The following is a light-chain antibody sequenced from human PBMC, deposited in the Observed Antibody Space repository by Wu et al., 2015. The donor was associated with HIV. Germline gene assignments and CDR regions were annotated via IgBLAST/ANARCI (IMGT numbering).Light chain of an antibody. CDR1: QDVRSNY. J-gene: IGKJ2*01. CDR2: GAS. Sequence: EIVLTQSPGTLSLSPGERATLSCRASQDVRSNYLAWYQQKPGQAPRLLIFGASSRATGIPDRFSGSGSGTDFTLTISRLEPEDFAVYYCQRYGSSPYTFGQGTKLEI. CDR3: QRYGSSPYT. V-gene: IGKV3-20*01.